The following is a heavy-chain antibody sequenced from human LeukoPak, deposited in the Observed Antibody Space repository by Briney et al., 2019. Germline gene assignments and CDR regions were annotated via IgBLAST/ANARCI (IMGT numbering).Heavy chain of an antibody. CDR3: ASRKLGNDY. D-gene: IGHD7-27*01. J-gene: IGHJ4*02. CDR2: VYYSGRT. CDR1: GGSISSSSYY. V-gene: IGHV4-39*07. Sequence: SETLSLTCTVSGGSISSSSYYWGWIRQPPGKELQWIASVYYSGRTNYSPSLKSQVTISADTSKNQFSLKLISVTAADTAVYYCASRKLGNDYWGQGTLVTVSS.